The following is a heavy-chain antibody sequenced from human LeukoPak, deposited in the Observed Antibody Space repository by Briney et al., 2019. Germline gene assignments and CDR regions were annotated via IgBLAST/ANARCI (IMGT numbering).Heavy chain of an antibody. CDR2: ISYDASNK. D-gene: IGHD3-10*01. CDR1: GFTFSSYG. V-gene: IGHV3-30*03. Sequence: GGSLRLSCAASGFTFSSYGVHWVRQAPGKGLEWVAVISYDASNKYYADSVKGRFTISRDNSKNTLYLQMGSLRAEDMAVYYCARAKELLWFGELPLGAFDIWDQGTMVTVSS. CDR3: ARAKELLWFGELPLGAFDI. J-gene: IGHJ3*02.